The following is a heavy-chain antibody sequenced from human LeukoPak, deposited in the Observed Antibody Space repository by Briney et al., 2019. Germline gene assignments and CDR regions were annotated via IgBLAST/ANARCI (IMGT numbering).Heavy chain of an antibody. CDR2: IYYSGST. J-gene: IGHJ4*02. D-gene: IGHD3-22*01. CDR3: ARDRGYYDSSGYIDY. Sequence: SGPTLLKPSETLSLTCTVSGGSISSYYWSWIRQPPGKGLEWIGYIYYSGSTNYNPSLKSRVTISVDTSKNQFSLKLSSVTAADTAVYYCARDRGYYDSSGYIDYWGQGTLVTVSS. V-gene: IGHV4-59*01. CDR1: GGSISSYY.